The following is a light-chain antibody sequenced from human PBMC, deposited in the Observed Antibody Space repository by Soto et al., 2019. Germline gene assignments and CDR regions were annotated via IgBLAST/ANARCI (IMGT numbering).Light chain of an antibody. J-gene: IGKJ1*01. CDR2: KVS. CDR3: MHSIDWPWT. CDR1: QSLVHNDGNTY. Sequence: DIVMTQTPLSSPVTLGQAASISCRSSQSLVHNDGNTYLSWFQQRPGQPPRLLIYKVSDRFSGVPDRFSGSGSGTDFTLEISRVEAEDVGMYYCMHSIDWPWTFGQGTKVDIK. V-gene: IGKV2-24*01.